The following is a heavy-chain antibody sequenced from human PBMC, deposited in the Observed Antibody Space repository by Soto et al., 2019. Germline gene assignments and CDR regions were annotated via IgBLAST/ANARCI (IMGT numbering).Heavy chain of an antibody. D-gene: IGHD5-18*01. V-gene: IGHV3-30*18. J-gene: IGHJ4*02. Sequence: QVQLVESGGGVVQPGRSLRLSCAASGFTFSSYGMHWVRQAPGKGLEWVAVISYDGSNKYYADSVKSRFTISRDNSKNTLYLQMNSLRAEDTAVYYCAKESRAADMVTVPDYWGQGTLVTVSS. CDR1: GFTFSSYG. CDR3: AKESRAADMVTVPDY. CDR2: ISYDGSNK.